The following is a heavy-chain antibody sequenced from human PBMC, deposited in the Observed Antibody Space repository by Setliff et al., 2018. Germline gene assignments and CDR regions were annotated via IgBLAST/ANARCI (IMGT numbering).Heavy chain of an antibody. D-gene: IGHD3-10*01. CDR2: MYYSGST. V-gene: IGHV4-39*01. CDR3: ARHLLVQGTYHFDY. Sequence: SETLSLTCSVSGGSISSGSYYWGWIRQPPGKGLGWIGSMYYSGSTYYNPSLKGRVTLSVDTTKNQFSLKLTSMTAADTAVYFCARHLLVQGTYHFDYWGQGSPVTVSS. J-gene: IGHJ4*02. CDR1: GGSISSGSYY.